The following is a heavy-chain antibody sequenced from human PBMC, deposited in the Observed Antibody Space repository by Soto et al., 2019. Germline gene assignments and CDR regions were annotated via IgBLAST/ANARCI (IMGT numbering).Heavy chain of an antibody. CDR3: AVGVYAIPDNWFDP. CDR2: INAGNGNT. Sequence: QVQLVQSGAEVKKPGASVKVSCKASGYTFTSYAMHWVRQAPGQRLEWMGWINAGNGNTKYSQKFQGRVTITRDTAASTAYMELSSLRSEDTAVYYCAVGVYAIPDNWFDPWGQGTLVTVSS. CDR1: GYTFTSYA. J-gene: IGHJ5*02. D-gene: IGHD2-8*01. V-gene: IGHV1-3*01.